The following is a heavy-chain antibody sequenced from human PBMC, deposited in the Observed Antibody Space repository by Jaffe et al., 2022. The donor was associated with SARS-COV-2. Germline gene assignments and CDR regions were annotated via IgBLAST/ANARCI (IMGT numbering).Heavy chain of an antibody. D-gene: IGHD6-13*01. J-gene: IGHJ3*02. CDR3: AKPLSSSWPGGDAFDI. V-gene: IGHV3-30*18. CDR2: ISYDGSNK. Sequence: QVQLVESGGGVVQPGRSLRLSCAASGFTFSSYGMHWVRQAPGKGLEWVAVISYDGSNKYYADSVKGRFTISRDNSKNTLYLQMNSLRAEDTAVYYCAKPLSSSWPGGDAFDIWGQGTMVTVSS. CDR1: GFTFSSYG.